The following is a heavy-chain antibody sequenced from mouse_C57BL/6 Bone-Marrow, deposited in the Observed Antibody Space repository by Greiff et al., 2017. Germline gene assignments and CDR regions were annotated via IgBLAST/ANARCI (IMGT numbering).Heavy chain of an antibody. CDR2: INPNNGGT. CDR3: ARALRQLRLSWFAY. J-gene: IGHJ3*01. V-gene: IGHV1-26*01. CDR1: GYTFTDYY. Sequence: EVQLQQSGPELVKPGASVKISCKASGYTFTDYYMNWVKQSHGKSLEWIGDINPNNGGTSYNQKFKGKATLTVDKSSSTAYMELRSLTSEDSAVYYCARALRQLRLSWFAYWGQGTLVTVSA. D-gene: IGHD3-2*02.